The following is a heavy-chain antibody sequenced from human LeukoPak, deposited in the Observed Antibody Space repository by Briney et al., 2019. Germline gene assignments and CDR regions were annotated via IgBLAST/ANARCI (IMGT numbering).Heavy chain of an antibody. D-gene: IGHD5-24*01. J-gene: IGHJ4*02. V-gene: IGHV4-39*01. CDR3: ARHRRDGLSY. CDR1: GGSISSSSYY. CDR2: IYYSGST. Sequence: PSETLSLTCSVSGGSISSSSYYWGWIRQPPGKGLEWIGSIYYSGSTYYNPSLKSRVTISVDTSNNLSSLTLSSVSAADTAVYYCARHRRDGLSYWGQGTLVTVSS.